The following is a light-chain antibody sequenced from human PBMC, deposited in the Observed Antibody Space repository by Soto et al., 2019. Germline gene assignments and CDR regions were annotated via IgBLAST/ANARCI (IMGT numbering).Light chain of an antibody. J-gene: IGLJ1*01. V-gene: IGLV2-14*01. CDR2: DVT. CDR3: SSFTSSMTNV. CDR1: SSDVGGYNS. Sequence: QSVLTQPASVSGSPGQSITISCTGTSSDVGGYNSVSWYQQHPGKAPKLILYDVTDRPSGVSYRFSGSKSGNTASLTISGLLAADEADYFCSSFTSSMTNVFGSGTKVTVL.